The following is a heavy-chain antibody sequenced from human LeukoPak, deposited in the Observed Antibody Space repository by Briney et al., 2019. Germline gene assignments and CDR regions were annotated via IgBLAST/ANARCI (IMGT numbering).Heavy chain of an antibody. Sequence: SVKVSCKASGGTFSSYAISWVRQAPGQGLEWMGRIIPILGIANYAQKFQGRVTITADKSTSTAYMELSSLRSEDTAVYYCARDALGDEVVTAIRFDYWGQGTLVTVSS. D-gene: IGHD2-21*02. CDR3: ARDALGDEVVTAIRFDY. V-gene: IGHV1-69*04. J-gene: IGHJ4*02. CDR2: IIPILGIA. CDR1: GGTFSSYA.